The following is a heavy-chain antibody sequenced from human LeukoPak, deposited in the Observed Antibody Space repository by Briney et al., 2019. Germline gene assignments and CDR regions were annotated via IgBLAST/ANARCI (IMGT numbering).Heavy chain of an antibody. CDR3: AKDHSADGWPTFEY. V-gene: IGHV3-23*01. CDR1: GFTFTNYA. D-gene: IGHD5-24*01. Sequence: GGSLRLSCAASGFTFTNYAMSWVRQAPGKGLEWLSAISSSGDTYYADSVRGRFTISRDNSKNTLYLQMNRLRAEDTAVYYCAKDHSADGWPTFEYWGRGTLVTVSS. J-gene: IGHJ4*02. CDR2: ISSSGDT.